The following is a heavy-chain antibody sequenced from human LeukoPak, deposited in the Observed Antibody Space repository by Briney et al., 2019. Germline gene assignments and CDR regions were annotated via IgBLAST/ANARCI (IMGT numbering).Heavy chain of an antibody. CDR3: ARDSLDAGSSSWNGAFDI. Sequence: QSGGSLRLSCAASGFTFSDYYMSWIRQAPGKGLEWVAVISYDGSNKYYADSVKGRFTISRDNSKNTLYLQMNSLRAEDTAVYYCARDSLDAGSSSWNGAFDIWGQGTMVTVSS. D-gene: IGHD6-13*01. CDR1: GFTFSDYY. CDR2: ISYDGSNK. J-gene: IGHJ3*02. V-gene: IGHV3-30-3*01.